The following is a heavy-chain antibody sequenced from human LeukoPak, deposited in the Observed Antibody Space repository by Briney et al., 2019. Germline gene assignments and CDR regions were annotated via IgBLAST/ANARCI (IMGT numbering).Heavy chain of an antibody. CDR1: GGTFSSYA. Sequence: SVKLSCKASGGTFSSYAISWVRQAPGKGLEWMGRIIPIFGIANYAQKFQGRVTITADKSTSTAYMELSSLRSEDTAVYYCAGVEYSSSPPLSWGQGTLVTVSS. J-gene: IGHJ4*02. V-gene: IGHV1-69*04. CDR2: IIPIFGIA. D-gene: IGHD6-6*01. CDR3: AGVEYSSSPPLS.